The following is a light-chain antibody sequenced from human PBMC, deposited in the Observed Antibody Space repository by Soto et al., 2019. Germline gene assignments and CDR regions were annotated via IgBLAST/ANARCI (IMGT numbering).Light chain of an antibody. CDR3: QQYDSAPFT. J-gene: IGKJ3*01. V-gene: IGKV1-27*01. CDR2: GSS. Sequence: DVVLTQSPAPLSVSVGDRVTIACRASQAVSRYLAWYQQKPGQAPRLLIYGSSTRQSGVPARFSGSGSGTDFTLTISRLQPEDAANYYCQQYDSAPFTFGPGTKVDIK. CDR1: QAVSRY.